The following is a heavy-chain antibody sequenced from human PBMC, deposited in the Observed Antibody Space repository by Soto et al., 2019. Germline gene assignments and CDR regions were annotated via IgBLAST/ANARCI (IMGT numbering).Heavy chain of an antibody. CDR1: GFTFSSYA. J-gene: IGHJ5*02. V-gene: IGHV3-23*01. CDR2: ISGSGAGT. Sequence: GGSLRLSCAASGFTFSSYAMSWVRQAPGKGLEWVSAISGSGAGTYYADSVKGRFTISRDNSKNTVFLQMNSLRAEDTAIYYCAKQMPVAVSVAMRCLDPWGQGTQVTVSS. CDR3: AKQMPVAVSVAMRCLDP. D-gene: IGHD2-2*01.